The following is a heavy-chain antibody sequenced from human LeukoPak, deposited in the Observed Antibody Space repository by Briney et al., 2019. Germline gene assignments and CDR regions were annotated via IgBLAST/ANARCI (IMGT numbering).Heavy chain of an antibody. CDR3: ARTVATLHYHFDY. D-gene: IGHD5-12*01. V-gene: IGHV4-61*01. Sequence: SETLSLTCTVSGGSVSSGSYYWSWIRQPPGKGLEWIGYIYYSGSTNYNPSLKSRVTISVDTSKNQFSLRLSSVTAADTAVYYCARTVATLHYHFDYWGQGTLVTVSS. CDR2: IYYSGST. CDR1: GGSVSSGSYY. J-gene: IGHJ4*02.